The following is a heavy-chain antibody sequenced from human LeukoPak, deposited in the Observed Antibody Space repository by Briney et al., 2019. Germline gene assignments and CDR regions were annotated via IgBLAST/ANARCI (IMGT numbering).Heavy chain of an antibody. CDR2: ISSSSSCI. V-gene: IGHV3-21*01. J-gene: IGHJ4*02. CDR3: ARDGGSITGTTGLFDY. Sequence: PGGSLRLSCAASGFTFSSYSMNWGRQAPGKGLEWVSSISSSSSCIYYADSLKGRFTISRGNAKNSLYLQMNSLRAEDTAVYYCARDGGSITGTTGLFDYWGQGTLVTVSS. D-gene: IGHD1-7*01. CDR1: GFTFSSYS.